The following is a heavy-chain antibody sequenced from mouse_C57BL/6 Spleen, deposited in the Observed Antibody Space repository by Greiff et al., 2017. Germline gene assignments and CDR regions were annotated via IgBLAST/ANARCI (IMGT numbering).Heavy chain of an antibody. D-gene: IGHD2-5*01. CDR3: ARSRDSNYFDY. CDR1: GYTFTSYG. J-gene: IGHJ2*01. CDR2: IYPRSGNT. V-gene: IGHV1-81*01. Sequence: QVQLKESGAELARPGASVKLSCKASGYTFTSYGISWVKQRTGQGLEWIGEIYPRSGNTYYNEKFKGKATLTADKSSSTAYMELRSLTSEDSAVYFCARSRDSNYFDYWGQGTTLTVSS.